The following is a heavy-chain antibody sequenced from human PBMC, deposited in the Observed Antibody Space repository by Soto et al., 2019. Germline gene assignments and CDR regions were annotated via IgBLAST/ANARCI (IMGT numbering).Heavy chain of an antibody. CDR1: GGSISSYY. J-gene: IGHJ4*02. V-gene: IGHV4-59*01. D-gene: IGHD3-22*01. Sequence: PSETLSLTCTVSGGSISSYYWSWIRQPPGKGLEWIGYIYYSGSTNYNPSLKSRVTISVDTSKNQFSLKLSSVTAADTAVYYCARVGGATYYYDSRTDGPFDDWGQGTLVTVSS. CDR2: IYYSGST. CDR3: ARVGGATYYYDSRTDGPFDD.